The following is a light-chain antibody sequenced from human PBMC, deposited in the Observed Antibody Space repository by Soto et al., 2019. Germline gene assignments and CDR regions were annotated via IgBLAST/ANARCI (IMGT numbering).Light chain of an antibody. CDR2: DAS. Sequence: DIRMTQSPSTLSASVGDRVTITCRASQSISNWLAWYQQKPGKAPKILIYDASSLESGVPSRFSGSASGTEFTLTIRSLQPDDFATYYCQHYETYPITFGQGTRLEI. CDR1: QSISNW. J-gene: IGKJ5*01. CDR3: QHYETYPIT. V-gene: IGKV1-5*01.